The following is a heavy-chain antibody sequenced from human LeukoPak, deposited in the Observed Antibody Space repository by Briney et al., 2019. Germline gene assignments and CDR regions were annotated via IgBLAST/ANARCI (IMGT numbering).Heavy chain of an antibody. CDR1: GYTFTGYY. D-gene: IGHD1-1*01. J-gene: IGHJ6*02. V-gene: IGHV1-2*06. CDR3: AREWNDDYYYGMDV. CDR2: INPNSGGT. Sequence: ASVKVSCKASGYTFTGYYMHWVRQAPGQGLEWMGRINPNSGGTNYAQKFQGRVTVTRDTSISTAYMELSRLRSDDTAVYYCAREWNDDYYYGMDVWGQGTTVTVSS.